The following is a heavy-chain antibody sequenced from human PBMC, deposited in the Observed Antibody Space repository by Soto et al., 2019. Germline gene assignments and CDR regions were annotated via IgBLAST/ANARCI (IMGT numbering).Heavy chain of an antibody. CDR2: IIPIFGTA. CDR1: GGTFSSYA. J-gene: IGHJ6*02. Sequence: AASVKVSCKASGGTFSSYAISWVRQAPGHGLEWMGGIIPIFGTANYAQKFQGRVTITADKSTSTAYMELSSLRSEDTAVYYCASTRGYYYYYYGMDVWGQGTTVTVSS. V-gene: IGHV1-69*06. D-gene: IGHD1-1*01. CDR3: ASTRGYYYYYYGMDV.